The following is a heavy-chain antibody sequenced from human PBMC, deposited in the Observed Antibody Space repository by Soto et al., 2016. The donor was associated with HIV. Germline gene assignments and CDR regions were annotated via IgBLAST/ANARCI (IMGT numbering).Heavy chain of an antibody. Sequence: EVQLVESGGGLVQPGGSLRLSCAASGFTVSSNYMSWVRQAPGKGLEWVSVIYSGGSTYYADSVKGRFTISRDNSKNTLYLQMNSLRAEDTAVYYCARGGPLYDGSGSYSPNWFDPWGQGTLVTVSS. D-gene: IGHD3-10*01. CDR1: GFTVSSNY. J-gene: IGHJ5*02. V-gene: IGHV3-66*01. CDR2: IYSGGST. CDR3: ARGGPLYDGSGSYSPNWFDP.